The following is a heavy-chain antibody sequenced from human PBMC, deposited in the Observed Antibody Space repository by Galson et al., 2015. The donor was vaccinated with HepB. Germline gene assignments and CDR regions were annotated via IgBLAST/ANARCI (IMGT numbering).Heavy chain of an antibody. J-gene: IGHJ4*02. CDR2: IIPIFGTA. CDR1: GGTFSSYA. V-gene: IGHV1-69*13. CDR3: ARDEIAAAGTFDY. D-gene: IGHD6-13*01. Sequence: SVKVSCKASGGTFSSYAISWVRQAPGQGLEWMGGIIPIFGTANYAQKFQGRVTITADESTSTAYMELSSLRSEDTAVYYCARDEIAAAGTFDYWGQGTLVTVSS.